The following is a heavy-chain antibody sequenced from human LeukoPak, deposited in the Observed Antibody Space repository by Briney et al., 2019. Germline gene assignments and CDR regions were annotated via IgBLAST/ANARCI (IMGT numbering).Heavy chain of an antibody. V-gene: IGHV4-30-4*01. CDR1: GGSISSGDYY. CDR3: ARTTVVTGAEYFQH. CDR2: IYYSGST. Sequence: PSETLSLTCTVSGGSISSGDYYWSWIRQPPGTGLEWIGYIYYSGSTYYNPSLKSRVTISVDTSKNQFSLKLSSVTAADTAVYYCARTTVVTGAEYFQHWGQGTLVTVSS. D-gene: IGHD4-23*01. J-gene: IGHJ1*01.